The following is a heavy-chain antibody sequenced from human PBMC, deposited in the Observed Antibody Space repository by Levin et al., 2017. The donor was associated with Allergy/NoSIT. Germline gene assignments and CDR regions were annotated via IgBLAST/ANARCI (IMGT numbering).Heavy chain of an antibody. CDR1: GITFSNAW. Sequence: GGSLRLSCAASGITFSNAWMSWARQAPGKGLEWVGRIKSKTDGGTTEYAAPVKGRFTISRDDSKNTLYLQMNSLKTEDTAVYFCTTHSSSWYYFDYWGQGTLVTVSS. CDR2: IKSKTDGGTT. J-gene: IGHJ4*02. V-gene: IGHV3-15*01. D-gene: IGHD6-13*01. CDR3: TTHSSSWYYFDY.